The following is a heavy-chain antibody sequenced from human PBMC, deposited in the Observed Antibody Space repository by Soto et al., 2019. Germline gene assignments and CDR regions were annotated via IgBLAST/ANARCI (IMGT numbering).Heavy chain of an antibody. Sequence: PGGSLRLSCAVSGFTSYNMNWVRQAPGKGLEWVSYISRSSDTIYYADSVKGRFIISRDNAKNSLYLQMNSLRAEDTAVYYCARDDYDNNGYGWGQGPTVTVSS. V-gene: IGHV3-48*01. CDR3: ARDDYDNNGYG. J-gene: IGHJ6*02. D-gene: IGHD3-22*01. CDR2: ISRSSDTI. CDR1: GFTSYN.